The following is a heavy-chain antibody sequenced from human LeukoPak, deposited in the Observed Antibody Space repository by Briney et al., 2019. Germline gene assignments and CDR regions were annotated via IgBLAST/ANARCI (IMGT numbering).Heavy chain of an antibody. V-gene: IGHV4-39*01. CDR1: GGSISSSSYY. CDR3: ARHRYSQRVHCSSTSCYPPPGILAFDI. D-gene: IGHD2-2*01. CDR2: ISHSGST. Sequence: SETLSLTCTVSGGSISSSSYYWGWIRQPPGKGLEWIGEISHSGSTNYNPSLKSRVTISVDTSKNQFSLKLSSVTAADTAVYYCARHRYSQRVHCSSTSCYPPPGILAFDIWGQGTMVTVSS. J-gene: IGHJ3*02.